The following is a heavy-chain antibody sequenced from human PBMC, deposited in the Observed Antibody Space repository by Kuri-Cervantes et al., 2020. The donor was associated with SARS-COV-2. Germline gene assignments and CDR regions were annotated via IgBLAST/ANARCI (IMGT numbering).Heavy chain of an antibody. CDR3: ARHGAVVGGYYYPMDV. CDR1: GGSIRSSSYY. D-gene: IGHD6-19*01. J-gene: IGHJ6*02. CDR2: IYYSGTT. Sequence: GSLRLSCTASGGSIRSSSYYWGWIRQPSGKDLEWIGSIYYSGTTYYNPSLKSRVTISIDTSKNQFSLELNSVTAADTSVYYCARHGAVVGGYYYPMDVWGQGTTVTVSS. V-gene: IGHV4-39*01.